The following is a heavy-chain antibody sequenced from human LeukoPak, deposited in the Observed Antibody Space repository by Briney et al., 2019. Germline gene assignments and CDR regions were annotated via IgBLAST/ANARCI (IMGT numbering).Heavy chain of an antibody. Sequence: TLSLTCTVSGDSISSGRYYWTWIRQPAGKGLEWIGRIYPSGNTNYNPSLKSRVTISVDTSKNRFSLKLSSVTAADTAVYYCARDGVRDFWSGYYKPYYFDYWGRGTLVTVSS. CDR1: GDSISSGRYY. J-gene: IGHJ4*02. CDR2: IYPSGNT. CDR3: ARDGVRDFWSGYYKPYYFDY. D-gene: IGHD3-3*01. V-gene: IGHV4-61*02.